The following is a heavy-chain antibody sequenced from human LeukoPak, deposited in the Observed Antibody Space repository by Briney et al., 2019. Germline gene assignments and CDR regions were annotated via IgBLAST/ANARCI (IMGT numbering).Heavy chain of an antibody. CDR2: IDSDGSST. D-gene: IGHD6-19*01. J-gene: IGHJ2*01. Sequence: PGGSLRLSCAASGFTLSSYWMHWVRQAPGKGLVWVSRIDSDGSSTTYADSVKGRFTISRDNAKNTLYLQMNSLRAEDAAVYYCARPPYSSGSFDLWGRGTLVTVSS. CDR1: GFTLSSYW. CDR3: ARPPYSSGSFDL. V-gene: IGHV3-74*01.